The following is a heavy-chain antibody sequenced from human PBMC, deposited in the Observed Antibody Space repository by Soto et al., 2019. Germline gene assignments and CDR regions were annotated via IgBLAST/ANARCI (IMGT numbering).Heavy chain of an antibody. CDR2: IDPRDSYT. V-gene: IGHV5-10-1*01. J-gene: IGHJ4*02. Sequence: GESLKISCKGSGYSFTINWITWVRQMPGKGLEWMGRIDPRDSYTNYSPSFQGHVTISADKSINTAYVQWSSLKASDTAMYYCARCSLLTSRGTCEPDYWGQGTLVTVSS. D-gene: IGHD2-15*01. CDR1: GYSFTINW. CDR3: ARCSLLTSRGTCEPDY.